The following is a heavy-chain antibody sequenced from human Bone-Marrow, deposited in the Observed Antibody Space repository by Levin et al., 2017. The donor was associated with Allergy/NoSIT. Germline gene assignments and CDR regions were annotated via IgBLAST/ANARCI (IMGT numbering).Heavy chain of an antibody. CDR3: ARPDCSGTSCYYFFDS. J-gene: IGHJ4*02. CDR2: VSRSSSTI. Sequence: GGSLRLSCAASGFTFSRYSMNWVRQAPGRGLEWVSYVSRSSSTISYADSVKGRFTISRDNAKNSLYLQMNSLRDEDTAVYYCARPDCSGTSCYYFFDSWGQGTLVTVSS. CDR1: GFTFSRYS. D-gene: IGHD2-2*01. V-gene: IGHV3-48*02.